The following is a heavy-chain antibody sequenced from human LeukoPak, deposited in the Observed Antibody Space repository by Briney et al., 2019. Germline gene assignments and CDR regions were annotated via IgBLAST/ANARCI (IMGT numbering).Heavy chain of an antibody. CDR3: ARDRAMVTHLFDY. J-gene: IGHJ4*02. V-gene: IGHV3-23*01. CDR2: ISGSGGST. CDR1: GFTFSSYA. D-gene: IGHD5-18*01. Sequence: GGSLRLSCAASGFTFSSYAMSWVRQAPGKGLEWVSAISGSGGSTYYADSVKGRFTISRDNAKNSLYLQMNSLRAEDTAVYYCARDRAMVTHLFDYWGQGTLVAVSS.